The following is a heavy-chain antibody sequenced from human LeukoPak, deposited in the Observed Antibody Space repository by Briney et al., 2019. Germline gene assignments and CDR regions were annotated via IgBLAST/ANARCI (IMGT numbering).Heavy chain of an antibody. CDR3: AREHGRYCSSTSCTAHDAFDI. CDR1: GYTFTSYY. V-gene: IGHV1-46*01. Sequence: ASVKVSCKASGYTFTSYYMHWVRQAPGQGLEWMGIISPSGGSTSYAQKFQGRVTMTRDTSTSTVYMELSSLRSEDTAVYYCAREHGRYCSSTSCTAHDAFDIWGQGTMVTVSS. J-gene: IGHJ3*02. CDR2: ISPSGGST. D-gene: IGHD2-2*01.